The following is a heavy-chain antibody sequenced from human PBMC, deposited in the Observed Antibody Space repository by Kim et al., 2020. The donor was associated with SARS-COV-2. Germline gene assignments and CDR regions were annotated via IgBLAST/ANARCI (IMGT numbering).Heavy chain of an antibody. CDR3: ARHARTFAWFDP. J-gene: IGHJ5*02. D-gene: IGHD3-3*02. V-gene: IGHV4-39*01. CDR2: IFYSGST. CDR1: GGSISSISYF. Sequence: SETLSLTCAVSGGSISSISYFWGWIRQPPGKGLEWIGSIFYSGSTYYNPSLRSRVTISLDTSKNQFSLKLSSVTAAATALYSFARHARTFAWFDPWGPRT.